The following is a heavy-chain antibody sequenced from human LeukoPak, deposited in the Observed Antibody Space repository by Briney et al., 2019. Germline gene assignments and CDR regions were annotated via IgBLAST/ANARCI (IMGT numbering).Heavy chain of an antibody. CDR2: ISAYNGNT. Sequence: ASVKVSRKASGYTSTSYDINWVRQATGQGLEWMGWISAYNGNTNYEQKLQGRVTMTTDTSTSTACLEVRSLRSDDTAVYYCARERPVTGVDYWGQGNLVSVSS. CDR3: ARERPVTGVDY. V-gene: IGHV1-18*01. J-gene: IGHJ4*02. D-gene: IGHD1-14*01. CDR1: GYTSTSYD.